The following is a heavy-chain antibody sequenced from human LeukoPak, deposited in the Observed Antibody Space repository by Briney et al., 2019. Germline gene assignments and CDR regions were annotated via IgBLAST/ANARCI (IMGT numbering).Heavy chain of an antibody. V-gene: IGHV3-21*01. CDR1: GFTFSNYA. Sequence: GRSLRLSCAASGFTFSNYAMHWVRQAPGKGLEWVSSISSSGDYIYSADSVKGRFTISRDNAKNSLYLQMTNLSAEDTAVYFCVRDLVRGVHPVFYFDLWGRGTLVTVSS. CDR3: VRDLVRGVHPVFYFDL. CDR2: ISSSGDYI. D-gene: IGHD3-10*01. J-gene: IGHJ2*01.